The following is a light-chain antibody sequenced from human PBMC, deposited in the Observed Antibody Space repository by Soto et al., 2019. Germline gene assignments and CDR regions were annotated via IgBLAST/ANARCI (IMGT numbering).Light chain of an antibody. V-gene: IGLV1-44*01. CDR3: AAWDDSLNGRV. Sequence: QSVLTHPPSASGTPGQRVTISCSGSSSNIGSNAVNWYQQLPGTAPKVIIYNTNQRPSGLPGRFSGSKSGTSAALAISGLQSEDEADYYCAAWDDSLNGRVFGGGTKLTVL. CDR2: NTN. CDR1: SSNIGSNA. J-gene: IGLJ3*02.